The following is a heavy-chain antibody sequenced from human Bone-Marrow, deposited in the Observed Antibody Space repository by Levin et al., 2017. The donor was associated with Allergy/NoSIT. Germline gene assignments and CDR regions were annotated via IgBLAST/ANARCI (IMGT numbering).Heavy chain of an antibody. Sequence: GGSLRLSCASSGFTFSGYWMAWVRQAPGNGLEWVANINRDGGDGYYVDSVKGRFTISRDNARNSLDLQMNSLRVEDTAVYYCARNGAWSFEFWGQRTLVTVSS. J-gene: IGHJ4*02. D-gene: IGHD2-8*01. CDR2: INRDGGDG. V-gene: IGHV3-7*01. CDR1: GFTFSGYW. CDR3: ARNGAWSFEF.